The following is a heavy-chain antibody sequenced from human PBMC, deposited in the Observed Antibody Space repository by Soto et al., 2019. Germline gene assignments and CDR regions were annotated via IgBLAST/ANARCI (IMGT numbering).Heavy chain of an antibody. CDR2: ISAYNGNT. CDR1: GYTFTSYG. Sequence: ASVKVSCKASGYTFTSYGISWVRQAPGQGLEWMGWISAYNGNTNYAQKIQGRVTMTTDTSTSTAYMELRSLRSDDTAVYYCARDVPTLVAVAGTIAFDIWGQGTMVTVSS. CDR3: ARDVPTLVAVAGTIAFDI. D-gene: IGHD6-19*01. V-gene: IGHV1-18*01. J-gene: IGHJ3*02.